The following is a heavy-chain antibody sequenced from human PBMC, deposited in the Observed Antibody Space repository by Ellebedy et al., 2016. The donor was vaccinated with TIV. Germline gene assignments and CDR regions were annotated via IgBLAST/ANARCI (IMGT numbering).Heavy chain of an antibody. D-gene: IGHD7-27*01. Sequence: AASVKVSCKASGYTFTGYYMHWVRQAPGQGLEWMGWINPNSGGTNYAQKFQGWVTMTRDTFISTAYMDLSRLRSDDTAVYYCARGMKLGIVWYYFDYWGQGTLVTVSS. CDR1: GYTFTGYY. CDR3: ARGMKLGIVWYYFDY. J-gene: IGHJ4*02. CDR2: INPNSGGT. V-gene: IGHV1-2*04.